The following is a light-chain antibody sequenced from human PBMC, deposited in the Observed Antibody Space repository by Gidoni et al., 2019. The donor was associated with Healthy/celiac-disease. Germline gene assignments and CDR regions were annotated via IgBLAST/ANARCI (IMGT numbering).Light chain of an antibody. V-gene: IGLV3-19*01. Sequence: SSELTQDPAVSVALGQTVRITCQGDSLRSYYASWYQQKPGQAPVLVLYGKNNRPSGIPHRFSGSSSGNTASLTITGAQAEDEADYYCNSRDSSGNHVVFGGGTKLTVL. CDR1: SLRSYY. CDR2: GKN. CDR3: NSRDSSGNHVV. J-gene: IGLJ2*01.